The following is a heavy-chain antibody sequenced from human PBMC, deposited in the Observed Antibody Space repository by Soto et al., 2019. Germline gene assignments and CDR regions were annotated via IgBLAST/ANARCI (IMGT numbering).Heavy chain of an antibody. J-gene: IGHJ4*02. CDR3: ARGMDGHY. V-gene: IGHV1-18*01. CDR1: GYAFTTYG. CDR2: ISAHNGNA. Sequence: QVHLVQSGAEVKKPGASVKVSCKGSGYAFTTYGITWVRQAPGQGLEWMGWISAHNGNANYAQKLQGRVTVTRDTSTSTAYMELRSLRSDDTVVYYCARGMDGHYWGQGALVTVSS.